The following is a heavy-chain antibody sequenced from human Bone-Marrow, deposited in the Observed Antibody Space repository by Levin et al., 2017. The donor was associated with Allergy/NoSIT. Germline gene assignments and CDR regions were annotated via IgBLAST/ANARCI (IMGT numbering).Heavy chain of an antibody. Sequence: ASVKVSCKASGYTFTGYYMHWVRQAPGQGLEWMGWINPNSGGTNYAQKFQGRVTMTRDTSTSTAYMELSRLRSDDTAVYYCARTFIVVVPADAHRPPDYWGQGTLVTVSS. J-gene: IGHJ4*02. V-gene: IGHV1-2*02. CDR3: ARTFIVVVPADAHRPPDY. CDR2: INPNSGGT. CDR1: GYTFTGYY. D-gene: IGHD2-2*01.